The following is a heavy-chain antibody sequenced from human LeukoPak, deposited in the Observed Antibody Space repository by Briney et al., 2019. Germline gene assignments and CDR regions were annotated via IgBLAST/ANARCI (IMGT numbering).Heavy chain of an antibody. V-gene: IGHV3-53*01. CDR2: IYSGGST. D-gene: IGHD3-16*01. CDR1: GFTFSSYS. Sequence: GGSLRLSCAASGFTFSSYSMSWVRQAPGKGLEWVSVIYSGGSTYYADSVKGRFTISRDNSKNTLYLQMNSLRAEDTAVYYCARRRGGITWFDPWGQGTLVTVSS. J-gene: IGHJ5*02. CDR3: ARRRGGITWFDP.